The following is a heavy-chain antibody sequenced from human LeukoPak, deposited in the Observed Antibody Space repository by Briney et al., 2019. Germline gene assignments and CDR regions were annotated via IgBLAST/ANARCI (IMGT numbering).Heavy chain of an antibody. CDR3: AREEDRGYSYAVNWFDP. Sequence: ASVKVSCKASGGTFSSYAISWVRQAPGQGLEWMGGIIPIFGTANYAQKFQGRVTITADESTSTAYMELSSLRSEDTAVYYCAREEDRGYSYAVNWFDPWGQGTLVTVSS. CDR1: GGTFSSYA. D-gene: IGHD5-18*01. J-gene: IGHJ5*02. V-gene: IGHV1-69*13. CDR2: IIPIFGTA.